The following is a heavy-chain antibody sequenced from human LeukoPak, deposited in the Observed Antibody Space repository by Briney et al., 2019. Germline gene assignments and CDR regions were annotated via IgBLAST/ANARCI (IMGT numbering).Heavy chain of an antibody. V-gene: IGHV3-11*04. CDR3: ARDDTTIAARPDY. Sequence: GGSLRLSCAASGFTFSDCYMTWIRQAPGKGLEWISYISSSDNNIYYADSVKGRFTISRDNAKNSLYLQMNSLRVEDTAVYYCARDDTTIAARPDYWGQGTLVTVSS. CDR2: ISSSDNNI. J-gene: IGHJ4*02. CDR1: GFTFSDCY. D-gene: IGHD6-13*01.